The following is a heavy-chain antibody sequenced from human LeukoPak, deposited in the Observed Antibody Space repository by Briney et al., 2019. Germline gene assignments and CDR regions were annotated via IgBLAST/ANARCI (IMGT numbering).Heavy chain of an antibody. CDR3: AXXXXGXXXXYFXYYXMDV. CDR2: IYYSGST. V-gene: IGHV4-59*01. CDR1: GGSISSYY. Sequence: CTXXGGSISSYYWSWIRQPPGKGLEWIGYIYYSGSTNYSPSLKSRVTISVDKSKNQFSLTLGSVNAADTAVYYCAXXXXGXXXXYFXYYXMDVWGKGXTVTISS. J-gene: IGHJ6*03.